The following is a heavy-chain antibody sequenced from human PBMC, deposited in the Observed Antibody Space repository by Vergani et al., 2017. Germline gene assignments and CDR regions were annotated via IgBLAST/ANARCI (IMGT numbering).Heavy chain of an antibody. CDR2: ISYDGSNK. CDR3: AKDIGCYGSGSYYPYYYYGMDV. CDR1: GFTFSSYG. J-gene: IGHJ6*02. D-gene: IGHD3-10*01. V-gene: IGHV3-30*18. Sequence: QVQLVESGGGVVQPGRSLRLSCAASGFTFSSYGMHWVRQAPGKGLEWVAVISYDGSNKYYADSVKGRFTISRDNSKNTLYLQMNSLRAEDTAVYYCAKDIGCYGSGSYYPYYYYGMDVWGQGTTVTVSS.